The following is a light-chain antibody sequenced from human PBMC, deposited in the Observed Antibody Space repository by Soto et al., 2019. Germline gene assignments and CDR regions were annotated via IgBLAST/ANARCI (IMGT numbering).Light chain of an antibody. V-gene: IGKV3-20*01. CDR1: QSVTSNY. Sequence: EIVLAQSPGTLSLSPGERATLSCRASQSVTSNYLAWYQQKPGQAPRLLIYAASSRATGIPARFSASGSGTDFTLTISRLEPEDSAVYYCQQYGGSPLTVGGGTKVDIK. CDR2: AAS. J-gene: IGKJ4*01. CDR3: QQYGGSPLT.